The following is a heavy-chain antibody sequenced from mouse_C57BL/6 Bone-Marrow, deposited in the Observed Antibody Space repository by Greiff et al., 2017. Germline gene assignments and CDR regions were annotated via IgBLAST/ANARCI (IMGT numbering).Heavy chain of an antibody. CDR3: AQGSSGYVDYYAMDY. Sequence: QVQLQQPGAELVKPGASVKMSCKASGYTFTSYWITWVKQRPGQGLEWIGDIYPGSGSTNYNEKFKSKATLTVDTSSSTAYMQLSSLTSEDSAVYYCAQGSSGYVDYYAMDYWGQGTSVTVSS. CDR1: GYTFTSYW. CDR2: IYPGSGST. V-gene: IGHV1-55*01. J-gene: IGHJ4*01. D-gene: IGHD3-2*02.